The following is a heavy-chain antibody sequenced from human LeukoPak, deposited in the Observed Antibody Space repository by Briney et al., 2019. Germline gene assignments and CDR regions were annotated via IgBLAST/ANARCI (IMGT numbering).Heavy chain of an antibody. D-gene: IGHD3-3*01. J-gene: IGHJ4*02. CDR1: GYSFSSYE. CDR3: AKERGLRFLEWFY. Sequence: ASVKVSCKASGYSFSSYEINWVRQAPGQGLEWMGWINPNSGGTNYAQKFQGRVTMTRDTSISTAYMELSRLRSDDTAVYYCAKERGLRFLEWFYWGQGTLVTVSS. CDR2: INPNSGGT. V-gene: IGHV1-2*02.